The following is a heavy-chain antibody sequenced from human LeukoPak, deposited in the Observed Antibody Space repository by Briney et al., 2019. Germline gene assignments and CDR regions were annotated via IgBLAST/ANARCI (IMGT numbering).Heavy chain of an antibody. J-gene: IGHJ6*03. Sequence: SETLSLTCAVYGGSFSGYYWSWIRQPPGKGLEWIGEINHSGSTNYNPSLKSRVTISVDTSKNQFSLKLSSVTAADTAVYYCARGTYCSSTSCYDDYYYMDVWGKGTTVTVSS. V-gene: IGHV4-34*01. CDR3: ARGTYCSSTSCYDDYYYMDV. CDR1: GGSFSGYY. D-gene: IGHD2-2*01. CDR2: INHSGST.